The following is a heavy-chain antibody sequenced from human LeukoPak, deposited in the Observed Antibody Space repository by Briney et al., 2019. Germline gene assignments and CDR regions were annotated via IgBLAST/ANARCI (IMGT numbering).Heavy chain of an antibody. D-gene: IGHD3-10*01. J-gene: IGHJ2*01. V-gene: IGHV4-34*01. CDR3: ARRISPHYYGSGSPYWYFDL. CDR2: INHSGST. CDR1: GGSFSGYY. Sequence: SETLSLTCAVYGGSFSGYYWSWIRQPPGKGLEWIGEINHSGSTNYNPSLKSRVTISVDTSKNQFSLKLSSVTAADTAVYYCARRISPHYYGSGSPYWYFDLWGRGTLDTVSS.